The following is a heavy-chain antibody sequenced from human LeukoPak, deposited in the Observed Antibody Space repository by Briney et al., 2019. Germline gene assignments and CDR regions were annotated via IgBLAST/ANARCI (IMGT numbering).Heavy chain of an antibody. V-gene: IGHV3-23*01. CDR3: ARDRGGYFDY. J-gene: IGHJ4*02. CDR1: GFTFNNYA. Sequence: GGSLRLSCAASGFTFNNYAMSWVRQAPGKGLEWVSVISGSGGATYYADSVKGRFTISRDNSKNSLYLQMNSLRAEDTAVYYCARDRGGYFDYWGQGTLVTVSS. CDR2: ISGSGGAT. D-gene: IGHD3-16*01.